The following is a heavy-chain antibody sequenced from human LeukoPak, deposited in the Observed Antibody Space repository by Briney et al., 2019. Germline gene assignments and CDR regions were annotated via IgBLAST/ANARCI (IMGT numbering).Heavy chain of an antibody. V-gene: IGHV3-48*01. J-gene: IGHJ1*01. D-gene: IGHD6-19*01. CDR2: ISSSSSTL. Sequence: GGSLRLSCAAPGFTFSSYSMNWVRQAPGKGLEWVSYISSSSSTLYYADSVKGRFTISRDNAKNSLYLQMNSLRAEDTAVYYCARGTGIAVEYFQHWGQGTLVTVSS. CDR1: GFTFSSYS. CDR3: ARGTGIAVEYFQH.